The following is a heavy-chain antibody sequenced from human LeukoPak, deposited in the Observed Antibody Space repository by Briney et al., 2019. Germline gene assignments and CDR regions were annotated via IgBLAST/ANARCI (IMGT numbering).Heavy chain of an antibody. J-gene: IGHJ6*03. CDR1: GYSISSGYS. CDR3: ARVGPSSSWYYYYYMDV. CDR2: IYYSGST. V-gene: IGHV4-38-2*02. Sequence: SETLSLTCTVSGYSISSGYSWGWIRQPPGKGLEWIGTIYYSGSTYYNPSLKSRVTISVDTSKNQFSLKLSSVTAADTAVDYCARVGPSSSWYYYYYMDVWGKGTTVTVSS. D-gene: IGHD6-13*01.